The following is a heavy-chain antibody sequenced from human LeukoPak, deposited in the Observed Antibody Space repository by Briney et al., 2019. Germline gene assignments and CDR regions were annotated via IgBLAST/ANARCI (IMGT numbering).Heavy chain of an antibody. J-gene: IGHJ4*02. V-gene: IGHV4-38-2*02. CDR2: IYYSGST. CDR1: GYSISSGYY. D-gene: IGHD6-19*01. Sequence: PSETLSLTCTVSGYSISSGYYWGWIRQPPGKGLEWIGSIYYSGSTYYNPSLKSRVTISVDTSKNQFSLKLSSVTAADTAVYYCAREFAVAGTPYYFDYWGQGTLVTVSS. CDR3: AREFAVAGTPYYFDY.